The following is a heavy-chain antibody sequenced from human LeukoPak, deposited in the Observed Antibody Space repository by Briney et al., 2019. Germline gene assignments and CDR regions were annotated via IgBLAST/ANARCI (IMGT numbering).Heavy chain of an antibody. CDR2: TYYRSKWNT. J-gene: IGHJ5*02. V-gene: IGHV6-1*01. Sequence: SQTLSLTCAISGDSVSSNSASWNRIRQSPSRGLEWLGRTYYRSKWNTDYAVSVKGRITINPDTPKNQFSLYLNSVTPEDTAVYYCARDPDSSYEWGPFDPWGQGTLVTVSS. CDR1: GDSVSSNSAS. D-gene: IGHD1-26*01. CDR3: ARDPDSSYEWGPFDP.